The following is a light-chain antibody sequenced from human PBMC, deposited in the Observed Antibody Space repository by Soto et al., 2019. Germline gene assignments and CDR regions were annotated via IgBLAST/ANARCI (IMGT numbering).Light chain of an antibody. Sequence: EIVMTQSPATLSVSPGERATLSCRASQSVSSNLAWYQQKPGQAPRLLIYGASTRATGIPARFSGSGSGTEFTLTISSLQSEDFAVYYCKQYNNWPPLNFGGGTKVEIK. CDR2: GAS. CDR3: KQYNNWPPLN. J-gene: IGKJ4*01. V-gene: IGKV3-15*01. CDR1: QSVSSN.